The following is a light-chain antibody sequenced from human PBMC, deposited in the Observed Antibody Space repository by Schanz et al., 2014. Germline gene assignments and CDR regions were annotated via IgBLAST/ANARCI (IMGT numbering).Light chain of an antibody. CDR1: QSVSSTY. CDR2: GAS. J-gene: IGKJ2*01. CDR3: QHET. Sequence: EIVLTQSPGTLSLSPGERATLSCRASQSVSSTYLAWYQQRPGQAPRILIYGASSRATGIPERFSGSGSGKEFTLTITSLQPDDFATYYCQHETFGQGTKLEIK. V-gene: IGKV3-20*01.